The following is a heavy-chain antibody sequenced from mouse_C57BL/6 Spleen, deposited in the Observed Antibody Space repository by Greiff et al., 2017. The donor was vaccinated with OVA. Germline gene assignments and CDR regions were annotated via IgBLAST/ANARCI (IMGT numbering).Heavy chain of an antibody. V-gene: IGHV5-17*01. CDR2: ISSGSSTI. D-gene: IGHD4-1*01. J-gene: IGHJ3*01. Sequence: EVQGVESGGGLVKPGGSLKLSCAASGFTFSDYGMHWVRQAPGKGLEWVAYISSGSSTIYYADTVKGRFTIAKDKAKNTLSLQMTRRRSEDTAMYYWARGVPNWAAYWGQGTLVTVSA. CDR3: ARGVPNWAAY. CDR1: GFTFSDYG.